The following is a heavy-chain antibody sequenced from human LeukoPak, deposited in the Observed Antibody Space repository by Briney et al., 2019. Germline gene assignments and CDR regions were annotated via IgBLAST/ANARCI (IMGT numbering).Heavy chain of an antibody. Sequence: KPSETLSLTCTVSGGSISXXXXXXXXXXXXXXXXXXGYIYYTGATSYNPSLKSRVTISVDTSKKQFSLKLTSVTAADTAVYYCARYGGSGWVIDNWGQGTLVTVSS. CDR2: IYYTGAT. D-gene: IGHD6-19*01. V-gene: IGHV4-59*08. CDR1: GGSISXXX. CDR3: ARYGGSGWVIDN. J-gene: IGHJ4*02.